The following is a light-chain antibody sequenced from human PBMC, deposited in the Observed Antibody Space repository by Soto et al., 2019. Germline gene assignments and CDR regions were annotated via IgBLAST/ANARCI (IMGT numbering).Light chain of an antibody. CDR1: QTISSW. V-gene: IGKV1-5*01. CDR2: DAS. Sequence: DIQMTQSPSTLSGSVGDRFTITCLAIQTISSWLAWYQQKPGKAPKLLIYDASSLESGVPSRSRGSGSGTEFTLTISSLPPDDFEPYYCQQYNSSWGTFGQGTKVDIK. CDR3: QQYNSSWGT. J-gene: IGKJ1*01.